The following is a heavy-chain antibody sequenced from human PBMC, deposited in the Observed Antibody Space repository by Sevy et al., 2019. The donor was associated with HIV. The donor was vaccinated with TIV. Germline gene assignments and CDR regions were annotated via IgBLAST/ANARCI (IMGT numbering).Heavy chain of an antibody. V-gene: IGHV3-23*01. CDR2: ISGSGGST. Sequence: GSLRLSCAASGFTFSSYAMSWVRQAPGKGLEWVSAISGSGGSTYYADSVKGRFTISRDNSKNRLYLQMNSLRAEDTAVYYCAKMRKMDYSLTYYYDSSGYYGAFDIWGQGTMVTVSS. J-gene: IGHJ3*02. CDR3: AKMRKMDYSLTYYYDSSGYYGAFDI. D-gene: IGHD3-22*01. CDR1: GFTFSSYA.